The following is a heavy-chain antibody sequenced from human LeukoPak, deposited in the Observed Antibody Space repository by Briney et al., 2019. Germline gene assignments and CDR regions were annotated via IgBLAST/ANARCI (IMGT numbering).Heavy chain of an antibody. V-gene: IGHV1-69*13. CDR1: GGTFSSYA. CDR3: AREYQLLGTVYNYFDP. Sequence: SVKVSCKASGGTFSSYAISWVRQAPGQGLEWMGGIIPIFGTANYAQKFQGRVTITADESTSTAYMEPSSLRSEDTAVYYCAREYQLLGTVYNYFDPWGQGTLVTVSS. D-gene: IGHD2-2*01. CDR2: IIPIFGTA. J-gene: IGHJ5*02.